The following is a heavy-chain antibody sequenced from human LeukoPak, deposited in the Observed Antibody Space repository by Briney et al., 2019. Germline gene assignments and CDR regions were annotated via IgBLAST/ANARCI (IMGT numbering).Heavy chain of an antibody. CDR1: GYSFTSYW. Sequence: PGESLKISCKGSGYSFTSYWIGWVRQMPGKGLEGMGIIYPGDSDTRYSPSFQGQVTISADQSISTAYLQWSSLKASDSAMYYCATHSKSSAFDIWGQGTMVTVSS. J-gene: IGHJ3*02. CDR2: IYPGDSDT. CDR3: ATHSKSSAFDI. V-gene: IGHV5-51*01. D-gene: IGHD5-18*01.